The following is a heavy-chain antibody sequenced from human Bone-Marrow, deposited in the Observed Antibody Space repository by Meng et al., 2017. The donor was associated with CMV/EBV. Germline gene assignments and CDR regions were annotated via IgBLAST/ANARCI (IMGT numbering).Heavy chain of an antibody. Sequence: SLKISCAASGFTFDDYAMHWVRQAPGKGLEWVSGISWNSGSIGYADSVKGRFTISRDNAKNSLYLQMNSLRAEDTAVYYCARGRTYYGFYYYYGMDVWGQGTTVTVSS. CDR2: ISWNSGSI. CDR1: GFTFDDYA. J-gene: IGHJ6*02. CDR3: ARGRTYYGFYYYYGMDV. D-gene: IGHD3-10*01. V-gene: IGHV3-9*01.